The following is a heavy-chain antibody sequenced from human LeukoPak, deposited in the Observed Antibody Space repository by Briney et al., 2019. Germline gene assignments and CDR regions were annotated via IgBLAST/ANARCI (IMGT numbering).Heavy chain of an antibody. CDR3: ARGQEGAIPRRYYMDV. V-gene: IGHV1-3*03. CDR2: INTGNGDT. D-gene: IGHD1-26*01. Sequence: GASVKVSCKASGYTFTSYSMHWVRQAPGQRLEWVGWINTGNGDTKYSQEFQGRVTMTRDTSASTAYMELSSLISEDMAVYYCARGQEGAIPRRYYMDVWGNGTTVTVSS. CDR1: GYTFTSYS. J-gene: IGHJ6*03.